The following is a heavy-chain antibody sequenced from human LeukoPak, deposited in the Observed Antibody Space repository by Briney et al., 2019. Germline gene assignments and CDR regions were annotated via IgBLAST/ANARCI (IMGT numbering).Heavy chain of an antibody. D-gene: IGHD2-2*01. CDR2: IYYSGST. J-gene: IGHJ4*02. V-gene: IGHV4-39*01. CDR3: ASGITAAKALDY. Sequence: PSETLSLTCTVSGGSISSTSYYWGWIRQPPGKGLEWIGSIYYSGSTYYNPSLKSRVTISVDTSKNQFSLKLSSVTAADTAVYYCASGITAAKALDYWGQGTLVTVSS. CDR1: GGSISSTSYY.